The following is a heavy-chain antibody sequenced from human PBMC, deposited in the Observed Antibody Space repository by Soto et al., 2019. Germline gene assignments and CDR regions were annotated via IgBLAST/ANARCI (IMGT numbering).Heavy chain of an antibody. J-gene: IGHJ4*02. D-gene: IGHD3-22*01. V-gene: IGHV5-10-1*01. CDR1: GYSFTSYW. CDR2: IDPSDSYT. CDR3: ARHRYYYDSSGCLDY. Sequence: GESLKISCKGSGYSFTSYWISWVRQMPGKGLEWMGRIDPSDSYTNYSPSFQGHVTISADKSISTAYLQWSSLKASDTAMYYCARHRYYYDSSGCLDYWGQGTLVTVSS.